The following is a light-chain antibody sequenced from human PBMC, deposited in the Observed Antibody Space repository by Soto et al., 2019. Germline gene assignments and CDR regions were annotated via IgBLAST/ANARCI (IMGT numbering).Light chain of an antibody. CDR3: SSYASSSTLVV. V-gene: IGLV2-14*01. CDR1: SSDVGGYNY. J-gene: IGLJ2*01. CDR2: EVS. Sequence: QSALTQPASVSGSPGQSMTISCTGSSSDVGGYNYVSWYQQHPGTAPKLMIHEVSNRPSGVSNRFSVSKSGNTASLTISGLQAEDEAEYYCSSYASSSTLVVFGGGTKLTVL.